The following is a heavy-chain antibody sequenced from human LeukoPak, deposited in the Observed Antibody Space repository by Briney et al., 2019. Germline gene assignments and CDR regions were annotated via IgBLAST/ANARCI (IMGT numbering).Heavy chain of an antibody. V-gene: IGHV3-9*01. CDR3: AKERSPYYYDSSGFDY. J-gene: IGHJ4*02. Sequence: PGGSLRLSCAASGFTFDDYAMHWVRQAPGKGLEWVSGISWNSGSIGYADSVKGRFTISRDNAKNSLYLQMNSLRAEDTALYYCAKERSPYYYDSSGFDYWGQGTLVTVSS. CDR2: ISWNSGSI. CDR1: GFTFDDYA. D-gene: IGHD3-22*01.